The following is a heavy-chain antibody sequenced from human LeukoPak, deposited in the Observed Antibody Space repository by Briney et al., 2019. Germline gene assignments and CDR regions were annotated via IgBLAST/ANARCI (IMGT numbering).Heavy chain of an antibody. CDR1: GGTFSSCA. Sequence: GASVKVSCKASGGTFSSCAISWVRQAPGQGLEWMGGIIPIFGTANYAQKFQGRVTITADESTSTAYMELSSLRSEDTAVYYCRYYGSDRRYYFDYWGQGTLVNVSS. J-gene: IGHJ4*02. CDR3: RYYGSDRRYYFDY. CDR2: IIPIFGTA. D-gene: IGHD3-10*01. V-gene: IGHV1-69*13.